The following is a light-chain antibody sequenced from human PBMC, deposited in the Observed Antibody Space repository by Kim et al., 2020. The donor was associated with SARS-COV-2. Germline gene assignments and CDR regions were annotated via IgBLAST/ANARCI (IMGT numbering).Light chain of an antibody. Sequence: QRVPTSCTGRSSNIGAGYDVHWYQQLPGTAPKLLMYGNSNRPSGVPDRFSGSKSGTSASLAITGLQAEDEADYYCQSYDSSLSGSVFGGGTQLTVL. CDR1: SSNIGAGYD. CDR2: GNS. V-gene: IGLV1-40*01. CDR3: QSYDSSLSGSV. J-gene: IGLJ3*02.